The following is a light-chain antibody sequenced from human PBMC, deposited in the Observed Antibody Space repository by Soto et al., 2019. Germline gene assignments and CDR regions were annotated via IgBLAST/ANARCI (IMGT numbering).Light chain of an antibody. V-gene: IGKV3-20*01. Sequence: ETVLTQSPGTLSLSPGERATLSCRASQSVSYSYLAWYQQKPGQAPRLLIYGASNRATGIPDRFSGSGSGTDFTLTISRLEPEDFAVYYCQQYGSSPRTFGQGTKVEIK. CDR2: GAS. J-gene: IGKJ1*01. CDR1: QSVSYSY. CDR3: QQYGSSPRT.